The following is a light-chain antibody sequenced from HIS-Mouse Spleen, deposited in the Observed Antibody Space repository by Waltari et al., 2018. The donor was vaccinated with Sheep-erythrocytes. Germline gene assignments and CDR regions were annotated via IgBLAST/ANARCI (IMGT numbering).Light chain of an antibody. J-gene: IGLJ3*02. CDR3: CSYAGSSTPWV. CDR1: SSDVGSYNL. Sequence: QSALTQPASVSGSPGQSITISCTGTSSDVGSYNLVSWYQQHPGKAPKPMIYEGSTRPSGVSNRVSGSKSGNTASLTISGLQAEDEADYYCCSYAGSSTPWVFGGGTKLTVL. V-gene: IGLV2-23*01. CDR2: EGS.